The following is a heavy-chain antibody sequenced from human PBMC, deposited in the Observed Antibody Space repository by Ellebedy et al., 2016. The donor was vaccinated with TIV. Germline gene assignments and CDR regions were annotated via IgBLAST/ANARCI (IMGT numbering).Heavy chain of an antibody. CDR3: ARDQSSSGSHDY. D-gene: IGHD6-19*01. J-gene: IGHJ4*02. CDR1: GYTFTGYY. CDR2: INPNSGGT. V-gene: IGHV1-2*02. Sequence: ASVKVSCXASGYTFTGYYMHWVRQAPGQGLEWMGWINPNSGGTNYAQKFQGRVTMTRDTSISTAYMELSRLRSDDTAVYYCARDQSSSGSHDYWGQGTLVTVSS.